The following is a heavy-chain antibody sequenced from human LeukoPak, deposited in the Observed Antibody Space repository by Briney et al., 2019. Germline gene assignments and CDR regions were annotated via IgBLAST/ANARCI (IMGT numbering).Heavy chain of an antibody. CDR3: ARDFSVYYDSSGYLY. V-gene: IGHV3-53*01. CDR1: GFTVSSNY. D-gene: IGHD3-22*01. Sequence: GGSLRLSCAASGFTVSSNYMSWVRQAPGKGLEWVSVIYSGGSTYYADSVKGRFTISRHNSKNTLYLQMNSLRAEDTAVYYCARDFSVYYDSSGYLYWGQGTLVTVSS. J-gene: IGHJ4*02. CDR2: IYSGGST.